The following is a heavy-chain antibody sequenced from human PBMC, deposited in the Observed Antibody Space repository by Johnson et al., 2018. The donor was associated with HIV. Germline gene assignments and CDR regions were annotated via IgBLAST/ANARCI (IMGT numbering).Heavy chain of an antibody. CDR2: VSNDGNNK. CDR1: GFTFSSYA. D-gene: IGHD1-1*01. J-gene: IGHJ3*02. Sequence: QVQLVESGGGVVQPGKSLRLFCAASGFTFSSYAMHWVRQAPGKGLEWVAVVSNDGNNKYYTDSVKGRFTISRDNSKNTLYLQMNSLRAEDTAVYYCARLEEQLRAFDIWGQGTMVTVSS. V-gene: IGHV3-30*03. CDR3: ARLEEQLRAFDI.